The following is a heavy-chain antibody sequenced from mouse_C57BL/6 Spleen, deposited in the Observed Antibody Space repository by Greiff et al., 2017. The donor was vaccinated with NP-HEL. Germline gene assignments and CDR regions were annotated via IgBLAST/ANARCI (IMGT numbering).Heavy chain of an antibody. CDR3: ARNGDYYGSSFYAMDY. D-gene: IGHD1-1*01. CDR1: GYTFTDYY. Sequence: VQLQQSGPELVKPGASVKISCKASGYTFTDYYMNWVKQSHGKSLEWIGDINPNNGGTSYNQKFKGKATLTVDKSSSTAYMELRSLTSEDSAVYYCARNGDYYGSSFYAMDYWGQGTSVTVSS. CDR2: INPNNGGT. J-gene: IGHJ4*01. V-gene: IGHV1-26*01.